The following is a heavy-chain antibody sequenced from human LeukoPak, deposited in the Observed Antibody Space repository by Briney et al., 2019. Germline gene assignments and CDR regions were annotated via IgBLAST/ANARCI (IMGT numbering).Heavy chain of an antibody. D-gene: IGHD3-16*02. CDR3: ARGRSWVPSIVDWFDP. V-gene: IGHV1-8*01. CDR1: GYTFTSYD. CDR2: MNLNSGNT. Sequence: ASVKVSCKASGYTFTSYDINWVRQATGQGLEWMGWMNLNSGNTGYAQKFQGRVTMTRNTSISTAYMELSSLRSEDTAVYYCARGRSWVPSIVDWFDPWGQGTLVTVSS. J-gene: IGHJ5*02.